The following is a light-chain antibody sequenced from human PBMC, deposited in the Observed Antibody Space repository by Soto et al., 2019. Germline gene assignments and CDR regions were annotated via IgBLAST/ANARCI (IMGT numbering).Light chain of an antibody. Sequence: DIQMTQSPSSLSASVGYRVTITCQASQDISNYLNWYQQKPGKAPKLLIYDASNLETGVPSRFSGSGSGTDFTFTISSLQPEDIATYYCQQYDNLPRFGGGTKVDI. CDR3: QQYDNLPR. V-gene: IGKV1-33*01. CDR2: DAS. J-gene: IGKJ4*01. CDR1: QDISNY.